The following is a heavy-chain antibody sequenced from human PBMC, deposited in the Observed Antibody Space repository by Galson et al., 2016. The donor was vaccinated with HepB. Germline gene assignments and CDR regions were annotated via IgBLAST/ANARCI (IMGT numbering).Heavy chain of an antibody. CDR2: ISGDGNST. CDR1: GFTFITSV. CDR3: TRAVYSSSWLLYYGMDV. V-gene: IGHV3-74*01. Sequence: SLRLSCAASGFTFITSVMSWVRQTPGKGLEWVSRISGDGNSTSYADSVKGRFTISRDNAKNTLYLQLNSLRGEDTAVYYCTRAVYSSSWLLYYGMDVWGQGTTVTVSS. D-gene: IGHD6-13*01. J-gene: IGHJ6*02.